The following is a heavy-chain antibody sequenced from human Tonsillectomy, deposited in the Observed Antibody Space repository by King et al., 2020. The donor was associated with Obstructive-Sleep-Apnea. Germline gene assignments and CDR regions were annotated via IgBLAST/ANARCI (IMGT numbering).Heavy chain of an antibody. CDR3: ATDGGSH. CDR1: GFTLSHAW. J-gene: IGHJ4*02. D-gene: IGHD2-15*01. V-gene: IGHV3-15*01. CDR2: LQSKTDGGTQ. Sequence: VQLVESGGGLVKPGGSLRLSCAASGFTLSHAWMSWVRQAPGKGLEWGGLLQSKTDGGTQGYAAHVKGRSAISRDDSKNTLYLQINRLQTEDTAVYYCATDGGSHGGPGTLVTVSS.